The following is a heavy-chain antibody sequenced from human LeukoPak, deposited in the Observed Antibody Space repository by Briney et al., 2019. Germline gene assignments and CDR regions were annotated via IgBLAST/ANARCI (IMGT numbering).Heavy chain of an antibody. CDR2: IYNGVST. Sequence: PSETLSLTCTVSGGFINSYYWTWIRQTPGRGLEWIGDIYNGVSTNYNPSLKSRVTISADTSKNQFSLNLRSVTAADTAVYYCATAKDHYDSSFGYWGQGTLVTVS. J-gene: IGHJ4*02. V-gene: IGHV4-59*01. CDR3: ATAKDHYDSSFGY. D-gene: IGHD3-22*01. CDR1: GGFINSYY.